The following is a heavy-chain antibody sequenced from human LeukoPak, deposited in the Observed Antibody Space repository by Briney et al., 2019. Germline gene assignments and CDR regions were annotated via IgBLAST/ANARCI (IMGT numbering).Heavy chain of an antibody. CDR1: GYTFTSYA. CDR3: ARDKGPPRRVAGHFDY. Sequence: ASVKVSCKASGYTFTSYAMHWVRQAPGQRLEWMGWINAGNGNTKYSQKFQGRVTITRDTSASTAYMELSSLRSEDTAVYYCARDKGPPRRVAGHFDYWGRGTLVTVSS. J-gene: IGHJ4*02. D-gene: IGHD6-19*01. CDR2: INAGNGNT. V-gene: IGHV1-3*01.